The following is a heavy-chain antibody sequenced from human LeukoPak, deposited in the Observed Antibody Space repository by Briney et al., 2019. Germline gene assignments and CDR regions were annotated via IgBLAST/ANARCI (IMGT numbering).Heavy chain of an antibody. V-gene: IGHV4-34*01. J-gene: IGHJ4*02. Sequence: SETLSLTCGVSGGSFNDYSWNWIRQPPGKGLEWIGEISHSGSTYYNPSLKSRVTISVDTSKNQFSLKLRSLTAADTAIYYCARVDYGGNFFLDYWGQGTLVTVSS. CDR2: ISHSGST. CDR1: GGSFNDYS. CDR3: ARVDYGGNFFLDY. D-gene: IGHD4-23*01.